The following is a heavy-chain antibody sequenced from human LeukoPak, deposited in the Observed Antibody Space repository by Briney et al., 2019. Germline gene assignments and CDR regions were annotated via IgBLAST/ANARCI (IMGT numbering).Heavy chain of an antibody. V-gene: IGHV4-4*07. D-gene: IGHD2-2*01. CDR3: ARGGYCSSTSCYGDAFDI. Sequence: PSETLSLTCTVSGGSISSYYWCLIRQPAGKGLEWIGRIYTSGSTNYNPSLKSRVTMSVDTSKNQFSLKLSSVTAADTAVYYCARGGYCSSTSCYGDAFDIWGQGTMVTVSS. CDR1: GGSISSYY. CDR2: IYTSGST. J-gene: IGHJ3*02.